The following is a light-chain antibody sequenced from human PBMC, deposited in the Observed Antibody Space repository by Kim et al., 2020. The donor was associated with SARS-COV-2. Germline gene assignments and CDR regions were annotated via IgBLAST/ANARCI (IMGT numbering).Light chain of an antibody. V-gene: IGLV3-9*01. CDR1: DIGRKN. CDR2: RDS. CDR3: QVWETSAYV. Sequence: SYELTQPPSVSVALGQTADITCGGYDIGRKNVHWYQQRPGQAPVVVIYRDSKRPSGIRERFSGSNSGNTATLTINRAQAGDEGDYYCQVWETSAYVFGPG. J-gene: IGLJ1*01.